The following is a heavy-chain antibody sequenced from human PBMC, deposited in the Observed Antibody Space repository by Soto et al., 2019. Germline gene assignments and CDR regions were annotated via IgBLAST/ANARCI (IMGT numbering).Heavy chain of an antibody. CDR2: ISSSGDSA. Sequence: GGSLRLSCAASGFIFSTYTMNWVRQAPGKGLEWVSAISSSGDSAYYAESVRGRFTISRDNSINTLYLQMRSLRPEDTAVYYCAHPRGYGVFDAVDIWGQGTMVTVSS. CDR3: AHPRGYGVFDAVDI. J-gene: IGHJ3*02. D-gene: IGHD4-17*01. V-gene: IGHV3-23*01. CDR1: GFIFSTYT.